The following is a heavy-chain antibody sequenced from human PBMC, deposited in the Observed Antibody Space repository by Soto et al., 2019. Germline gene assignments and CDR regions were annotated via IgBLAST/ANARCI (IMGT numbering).Heavy chain of an antibody. D-gene: IGHD2-2*01. V-gene: IGHV3-7*01. CDR3: AREIVVARGASYFDY. Sequence: GGSLRLSCAASGFTFSAYAMSWVRQAPGKGLEWVGNIRQDGSEKNYVDSVKGRFTIFRDNAKNSLYLQMNSLRAEDTAVYYCAREIVVARGASYFDYWGPGTLVTVSS. CDR1: GFTFSAYA. J-gene: IGHJ4*02. CDR2: IRQDGSEK.